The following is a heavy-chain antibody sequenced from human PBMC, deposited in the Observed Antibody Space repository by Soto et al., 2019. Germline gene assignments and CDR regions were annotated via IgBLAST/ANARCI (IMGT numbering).Heavy chain of an antibody. V-gene: IGHV4-30-4*01. D-gene: IGHD5-18*01. CDR1: GGSISSGDYY. J-gene: IGHJ4*02. CDR3: ASNSYGYTFYDY. Sequence: QVQLQESGPGLVKPSQTLSLTCTVSGGSISSGDYYWSWIRQPPGKGLEWIGYIYYSGSTYNDPFLKSRVTISVDTSKNQFYLKLRSVTAADTAVYYCASNSYGYTFYDYWCQGTLVSVSS. CDR2: IYYSGST.